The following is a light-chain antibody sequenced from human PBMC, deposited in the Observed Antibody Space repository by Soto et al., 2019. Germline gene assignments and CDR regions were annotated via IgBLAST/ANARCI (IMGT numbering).Light chain of an antibody. V-gene: IGKV1-39*01. CDR2: AAS. Sequence: DIQMTQSPASLSASVGDRVTITCRASQSISSYLNWYQQKPGKAPKLLIYAASSLQSGVPLRFSGSGSGTDFTLTISSLQPEDFAAYYCQQSYNSPFNFGPGTKVDI. J-gene: IGKJ3*01. CDR3: QQSYNSPFN. CDR1: QSISSY.